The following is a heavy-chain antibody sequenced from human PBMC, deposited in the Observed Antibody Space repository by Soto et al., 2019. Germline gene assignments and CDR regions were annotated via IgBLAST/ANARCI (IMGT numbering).Heavy chain of an antibody. J-gene: IGHJ4*02. D-gene: IGHD3-22*01. V-gene: IGHV4-31*03. CDR1: GGSISRGGYY. CDR2: IYSSGST. CDR3: ASLSAGYYYDSSGYYFDY. Sequence: LSLTCTVSGGSISRGGYYWSWIRQLPGKSLEWIGYIYSSGSTYYNASLKNRVTISVDTSKNQFSLTLTSVTAADTAVYYCASLSAGYYYDSSGYYFDYWGQGTLVTVSS.